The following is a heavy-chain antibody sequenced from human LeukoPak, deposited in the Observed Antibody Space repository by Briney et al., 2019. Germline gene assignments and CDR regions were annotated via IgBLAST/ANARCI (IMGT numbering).Heavy chain of an antibody. CDR1: GFTFSSHS. Sequence: PGGSLRLSCAAPGFTFSSHSMHWVRQAPGKGLGWVSHINNVGSRTTYARSVKGRVTTSTDTATNTLYLQMSRLRAQDTAVYYVSSLSDYWGQGTLVTVSS. CDR3: SSLSDY. V-gene: IGHV3-74*03. J-gene: IGHJ4*02. CDR2: INNVGSRT.